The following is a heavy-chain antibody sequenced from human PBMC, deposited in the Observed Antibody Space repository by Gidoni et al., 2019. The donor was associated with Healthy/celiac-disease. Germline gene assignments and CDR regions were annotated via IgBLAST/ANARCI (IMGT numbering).Heavy chain of an antibody. CDR1: GFTFSSYA. CDR2: ISGSGGST. D-gene: IGHD4-17*01. Sequence: EVQLLESGGGLVQPGGSLRLSCEASGFTFSSYAMSWVRHAPGKGLEWVSAISGSGGSTYYADSVKGRFTISRDNSNNTLYLQMNSLRAEDTAVYYCAKETHYGDYVFYFDYWGQGTLVTVSS. J-gene: IGHJ4*02. CDR3: AKETHYGDYVFYFDY. V-gene: IGHV3-23*01.